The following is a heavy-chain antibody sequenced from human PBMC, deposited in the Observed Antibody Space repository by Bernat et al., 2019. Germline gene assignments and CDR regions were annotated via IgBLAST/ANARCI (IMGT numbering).Heavy chain of an antibody. J-gene: IGHJ6*02. D-gene: IGHD3-10*01. CDR2: ISSSGSTI. V-gene: IGHV3-48*03. CDR3: ARDRGGLYYYYGMDV. CDR1: GFTFSSYE. Sequence: EVQLVESGGGLVQPGGSLRLSCAASGFTFSSYEMNWVRQAPGKGLEWVSYISSSGSTIYYADSVKGRFTISRDNAKNSLYLQMNSLRAEDTAVYYCARDRGGLYYYYGMDVWGQGTTVTVSS.